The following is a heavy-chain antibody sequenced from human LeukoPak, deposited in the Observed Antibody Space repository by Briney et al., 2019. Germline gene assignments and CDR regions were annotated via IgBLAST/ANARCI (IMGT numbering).Heavy chain of an antibody. CDR1: DGSFSGYY. J-gene: IGHJ4*02. V-gene: IGHV4-34*01. CDR3: ARHGNIAAAGLAFDY. CDR2: VSQTGSGIT. D-gene: IGHD6-13*01. Sequence: SQTLSLTCGVYDGSFSGYYWSWIRQPPGKGLEWIGEVSQTGSGITNYNPSLKSRVTISADTSKNQFSLKLSSVTAADTAVYYCARHGNIAAAGLAFDYWGQGTLVTVSS.